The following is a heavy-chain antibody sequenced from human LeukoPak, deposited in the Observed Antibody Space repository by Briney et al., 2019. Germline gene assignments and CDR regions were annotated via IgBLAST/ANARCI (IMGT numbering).Heavy chain of an antibody. V-gene: IGHV3-30*02. CDR2: IRYDGSNE. Sequence: GGSLRLSCAASGFSFSGYGMHWVRQAPGKGLEWVAFIRYDGSNEYYADSVKGRFTISRDNSKNTLYLQMNSLRAEDTAVYYCAKEEYYYDSSGSLRDYWGQGTLVTVSS. CDR1: GFSFSGYG. CDR3: AKEEYYYDSSGSLRDY. D-gene: IGHD3-22*01. J-gene: IGHJ4*02.